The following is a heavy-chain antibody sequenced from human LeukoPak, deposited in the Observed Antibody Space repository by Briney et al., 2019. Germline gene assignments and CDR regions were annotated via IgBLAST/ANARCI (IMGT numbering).Heavy chain of an antibody. CDR2: ISWNSGSI. CDR1: GFTFDDYA. D-gene: IGHD6-13*01. Sequence: PGRSLRLSCAASGFTFDDYAMHWVRQAPGKGLEWVSGISWNSGSIGYADSVKGRFTISRDNAKNSLYLQMNSLRAEDTALYYCAKDIYLGRGSWYYFDYWGQGTLVTVSS. CDR3: AKDIYLGRGSWYYFDY. J-gene: IGHJ4*02. V-gene: IGHV3-9*01.